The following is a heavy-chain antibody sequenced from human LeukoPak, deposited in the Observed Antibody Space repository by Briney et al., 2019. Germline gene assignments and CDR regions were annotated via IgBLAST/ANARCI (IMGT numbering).Heavy chain of an antibody. CDR1: GYTFIDYY. CDR2: INPNSGAT. D-gene: IGHD2-2*01. V-gene: IGHV1-2*02. J-gene: IGHJ4*02. CDR3: ARVKKLMPEFEF. Sequence: ASVTVSCTSSGYTFIDYYIHWVRQAPGQGLEWMGWINPNSGATKYAQQFQGRVSLTRNTSIKTAYMDLTNLRSDDTAIFYCARVKKLMPEFEFWGQGTLVTVSS.